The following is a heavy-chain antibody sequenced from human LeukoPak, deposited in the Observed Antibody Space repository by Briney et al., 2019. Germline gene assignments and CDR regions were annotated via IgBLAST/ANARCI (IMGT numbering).Heavy chain of an antibody. CDR3: ARQLAGLAPPGFIDS. CDR2: IYYGGDT. D-gene: IGHD3-3*02. J-gene: IGHJ4*02. V-gene: IGHV4-59*08. Sequence: SETLSLTYTVSGGSITSPYWTWIRQPPGKGLEWIGYIYYGGDTDYSPSLKSRATISLDTSKNQFSLRLTSVTAADTAVYYCARQLAGLAPPGFIDSWGQGTLVTVSS. CDR1: GGSITSPY.